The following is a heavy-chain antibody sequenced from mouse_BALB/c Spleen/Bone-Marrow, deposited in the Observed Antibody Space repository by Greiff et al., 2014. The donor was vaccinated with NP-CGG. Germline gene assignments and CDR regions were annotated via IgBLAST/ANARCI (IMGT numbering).Heavy chain of an antibody. CDR3: ARAEYIYRSWYFDD. Sequence: EVQLQQSGAELVKPGASVKLSCTASGFNIKDTYMHWVKQRPEQGLEWIGRIDPANGNTKYDPKFQGKATVTAETSSNTAYLQLSSLTSEDAAVYYCARAEYIYRSWYFDDWGQGTPVTVSS. V-gene: IGHV14-3*02. CDR2: IDPANGNT. CDR1: GFNIKDTY. D-gene: IGHD5-2*01. J-gene: IGHJ1*01.